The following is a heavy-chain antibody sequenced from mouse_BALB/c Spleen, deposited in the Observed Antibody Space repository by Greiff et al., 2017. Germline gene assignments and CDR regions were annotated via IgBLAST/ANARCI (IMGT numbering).Heavy chain of an antibody. D-gene: IGHD4-1*01. CDR1: GYTFTSYY. J-gene: IGHJ2*01. Sequence: QVQLKQSGPELVKPGASVRISCKASGYTFTSYYIHWVKQRPGQGLEWIGWIYPGNVNTKYNEKFKGKATLTADKSSSTAYMQLSSLTSEDSAVYFCARGGTGFDDWGQGNTLTVSS. CDR3: ARGGTGFDD. CDR2: IYPGNVNT. V-gene: IGHV1S56*01.